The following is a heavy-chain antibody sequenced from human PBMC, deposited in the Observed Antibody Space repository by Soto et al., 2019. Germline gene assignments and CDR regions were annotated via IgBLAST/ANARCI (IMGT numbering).Heavy chain of an antibody. Sequence: GGSLRLSCTASGFTFSDYPMSWFRQAPGKGLEWVAYIRTAAYGRTTEYAASVRGRFTISRDDSESIASLLMNSLKTEDTAVYYCTRAVRLSGDAFDIWGQGTLVT. D-gene: IGHD1-1*01. CDR1: GFTFSDYP. CDR3: TRAVRLSGDAFDI. J-gene: IGHJ3*02. V-gene: IGHV3-49*03. CDR2: IRTAAYGRTT.